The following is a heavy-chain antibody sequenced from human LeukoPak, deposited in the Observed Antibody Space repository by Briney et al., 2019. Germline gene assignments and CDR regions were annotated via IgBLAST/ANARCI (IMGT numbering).Heavy chain of an antibody. D-gene: IGHD6-19*01. CDR1: GYTFTGYY. Sequence: ASVKVSCKASGYTFTGYYMHWVRQAPGQGLEYMGWINPNSGGTNYAQKFQGRVTMTRDTSISTAYMELSRLRSDDTAVYYCASFWNTVAGTKEVDYWGQGTLVTVSS. CDR3: ASFWNTVAGTKEVDY. CDR2: INPNSGGT. J-gene: IGHJ4*02. V-gene: IGHV1-2*02.